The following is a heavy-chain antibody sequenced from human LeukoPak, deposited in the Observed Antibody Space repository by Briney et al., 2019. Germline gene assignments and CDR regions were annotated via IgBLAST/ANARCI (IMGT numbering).Heavy chain of an antibody. Sequence: MPSETLFLACTGSGDSLSSVSYYWSWIRQPPGKGLEWIGYIYYSGSTNYNSSLKSRVTMSVDTSKNQFSLKLSSVTAADTAVYYCASDSPRLEAGTYHPDYFCYWGQGTLVTVSS. D-gene: IGHD6-19*01. CDR1: GDSLSSVSYY. CDR2: IYYSGST. V-gene: IGHV4-61*01. CDR3: ASDSPRLEAGTYHPDYFCY. J-gene: IGHJ4*02.